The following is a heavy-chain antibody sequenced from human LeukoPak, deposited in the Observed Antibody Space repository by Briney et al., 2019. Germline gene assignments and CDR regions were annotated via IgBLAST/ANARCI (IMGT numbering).Heavy chain of an antibody. V-gene: IGHV4-61*08. CDR3: ARGTYFSDTYYFDY. CDR1: GGSISSGDYY. D-gene: IGHD3-22*01. Sequence: SETLSLTCTVSGGSISSGDYYWTWIRQPPGKGLEWIGRIYASGTTNYNPSLKSRVTMSIDTSKSQFSLQLASVTAADTAVYYCARGTYFSDTYYFDYWGQGTLVTVSS. J-gene: IGHJ4*02. CDR2: IYASGTT.